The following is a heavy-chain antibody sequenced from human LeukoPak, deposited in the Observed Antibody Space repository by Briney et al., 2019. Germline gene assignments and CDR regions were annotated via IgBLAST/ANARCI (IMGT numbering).Heavy chain of an antibody. V-gene: IGHV1-2*02. Sequence: ASVKVSFKTSGYSFTDYYLHWVRQAPGQGLEWMGWINPNTGGTHYAPRFQGRVNMTRDTSMTTAYIELSRLRSDDPAVYYCARYYYDSSGSSSDAFDIWGQGTMVSVSS. J-gene: IGHJ3*02. D-gene: IGHD3-22*01. CDR1: GYSFTDYY. CDR2: INPNTGGT. CDR3: ARYYYDSSGSSSDAFDI.